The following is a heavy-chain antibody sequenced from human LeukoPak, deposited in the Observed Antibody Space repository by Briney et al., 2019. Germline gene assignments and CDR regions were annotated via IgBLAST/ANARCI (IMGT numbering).Heavy chain of an antibody. V-gene: IGHV4-34*01. CDR2: INHSGST. J-gene: IGHJ4*02. CDR1: GGSFSGYY. CDR3: ARAVTVMPFDY. D-gene: IGHD3-16*01. Sequence: SETLSLTCAVYGGSFSGYYWSWIRQPPGKGLEWIGEINHSGSTNYNPSLKSRVTISVDTSKNQFSLKLSSVTAADTAVYYCARAVTVMPFDYWGQGTLVTVSS.